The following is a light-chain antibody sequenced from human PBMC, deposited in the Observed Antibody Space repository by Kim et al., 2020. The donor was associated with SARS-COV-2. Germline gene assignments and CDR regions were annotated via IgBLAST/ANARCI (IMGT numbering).Light chain of an antibody. CDR2: VAS. J-gene: IGKJ2*01. V-gene: IGKV3-20*01. Sequence: PGERAAPSCRASQSITSNWLACNQKRPGQAPRLLLDVASIRATGIPDSFSGSGSVTDFTITISRLSPEDLAVYYCQQYVTSPPYTFGQGTKLEI. CDR3: QQYVTSPPYT. CDR1: QSITSNW.